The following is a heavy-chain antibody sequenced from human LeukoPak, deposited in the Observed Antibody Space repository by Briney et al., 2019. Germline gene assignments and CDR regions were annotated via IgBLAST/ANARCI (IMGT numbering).Heavy chain of an antibody. CDR1: GGSFSGYY. V-gene: IGHV4-34*01. CDR3: ARGRRGYPTQP. CDR2: INHSGST. D-gene: IGHD5-18*01. Sequence: SETLSLTCAVYGGSFSGYYWSWIRKPPGNGLEWIGEINHSGSTNYNPSLKSRVTISVDTSKNQFSLKLSSVTAADTAVYYCARGRRGYPTQPWGQGTLVTVSS. J-gene: IGHJ5*02.